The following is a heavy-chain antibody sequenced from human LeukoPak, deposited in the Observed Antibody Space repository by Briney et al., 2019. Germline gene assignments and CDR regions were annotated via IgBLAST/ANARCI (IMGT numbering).Heavy chain of an antibody. Sequence: SETLSLTCTVSGGSMRSHYWSWIRQPPGKGLEWIGYIYYTGSINYNPSLKSRVTILIDTSKNQFSPRLSSVTAADTAVYYCAKGPGLNWFDPWGQGTLVTVSS. J-gene: IGHJ5*02. CDR3: AKGPGLNWFDP. V-gene: IGHV4-59*11. CDR1: GGSMRSHY. CDR2: IYYTGSI.